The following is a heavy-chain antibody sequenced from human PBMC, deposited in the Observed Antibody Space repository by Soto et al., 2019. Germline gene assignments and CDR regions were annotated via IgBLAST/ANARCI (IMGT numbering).Heavy chain of an antibody. V-gene: IGHV3-7*01. D-gene: IGHD2-2*01. CDR2: IKQDGSEK. J-gene: IGHJ3*02. Sequence: SLRLSCAASGFTFSSYWMSWVRQAPGKGLEWVANIKQDGSEKYYVDSVKGRFTISRDDAKNSLYLQMNSLRAEDTAVYYCAREGGWSVVVPAAIPDAFDIWGQGTMVTVSS. CDR1: GFTFSSYW. CDR3: AREGGWSVVVPAAIPDAFDI.